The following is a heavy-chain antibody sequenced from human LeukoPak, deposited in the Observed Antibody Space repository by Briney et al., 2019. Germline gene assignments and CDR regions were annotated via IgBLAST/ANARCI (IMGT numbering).Heavy chain of an antibody. CDR2: IYYSGRT. CDR3: ARQVAGWAFDY. V-gene: IGHV4-59*08. D-gene: IGHD6-19*01. Sequence: SETLSLTCTVSGGSISSYYWSWLRQPPGKGLEWIGYIYYSGRTNYNPSLKSRVTISVDTSKNQFSLKLSSVTAADTAVYYCARQVAGWAFDYWGQGTLVTVSS. J-gene: IGHJ4*02. CDR1: GGSISSYY.